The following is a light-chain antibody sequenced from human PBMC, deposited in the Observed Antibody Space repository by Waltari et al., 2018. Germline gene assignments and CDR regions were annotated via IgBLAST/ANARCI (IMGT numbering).Light chain of an antibody. J-gene: IGKJ2*01. CDR3: MQALQTPYT. Sequence: IVMTQSPLSLPVTSGEPASLSSRSSQRLRHTTGYNYLDWYLQKPGQSPQLLIYLGSNRASGVPDRFSGSGSGTDFTLKISRVEAEDVGVYYCMQALQTPYTFGQGTKLEIK. V-gene: IGKV2-28*01. CDR2: LGS. CDR1: QRLRHTTGYNY.